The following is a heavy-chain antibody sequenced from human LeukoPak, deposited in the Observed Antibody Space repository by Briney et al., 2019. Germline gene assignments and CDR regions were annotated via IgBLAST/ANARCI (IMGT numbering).Heavy chain of an antibody. CDR1: GYTFTGYY. D-gene: IGHD3-10*01. V-gene: IGHV1-2*02. CDR2: INPNSGGT. CDR3: ARVPPYYYGSGSYRTHFDY. Sequence: ASVRVSCKASGYTFTGYYMHWVRQAPGQGLEWMGWINPNSGGTNYAQKFQGRVTMTRDTSISTAYMELSRLRSDDTAGYYCARVPPYYYGSGSYRTHFDYWGQGTLVTVSS. J-gene: IGHJ4*02.